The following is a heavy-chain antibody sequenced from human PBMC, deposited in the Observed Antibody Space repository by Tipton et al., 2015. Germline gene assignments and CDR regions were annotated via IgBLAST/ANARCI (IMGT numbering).Heavy chain of an antibody. J-gene: IGHJ4*02. D-gene: IGHD5-24*01. Sequence: TLSLTCSVSGDSISTNNVYWGWIRQPPGKGLEYIGSIYYRGSTYYHPSLKSRVTISIDTPKNQFSLKVTSVTAADTAVYYCARLGRWLELDYWGQGSLVTVSS. CDR2: IYYRGST. CDR3: ARLGRWLELDY. CDR1: GDSISTNNVY. V-gene: IGHV4-39*01.